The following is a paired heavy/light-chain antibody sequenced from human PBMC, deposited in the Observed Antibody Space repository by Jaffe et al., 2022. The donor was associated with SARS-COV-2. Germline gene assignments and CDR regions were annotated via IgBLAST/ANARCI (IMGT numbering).Light chain of an antibody. V-gene: IGKV1-39*01. CDR3: QQSYSSTWT. CDR2: AAS. Sequence: DIQMTQSPSSLSASVGDRVTITCRASQSISSSLNWYQQKPGKAPKLLVYAASNLQSGVPSRFSASGSGTAFSLTISSLQPEDFVLYYCQQSYSSTWTFGQGTKVEIK. CDR1: QSISSS. J-gene: IGKJ1*01.
Heavy chain of an antibody. V-gene: IGHV3-7*01. CDR1: GFTFSNYW. Sequence: EVQLVESGGGLVQPGGSLRLSCAASGFTFSNYWVSWVRQAPGKGLEWVANLNQDGIEEYYVGSVEGRFTISRDNAKNSLYLQMASLRAEDTAVYYCARVSHYYYQYMDVWGKGTTVTVS. CDR3: ARVSHYYYQYMDV. J-gene: IGHJ6*03. CDR2: LNQDGIEE.